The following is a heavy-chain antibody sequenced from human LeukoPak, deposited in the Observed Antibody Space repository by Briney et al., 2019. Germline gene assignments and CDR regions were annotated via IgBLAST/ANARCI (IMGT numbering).Heavy chain of an antibody. Sequence: GGSLRLSCAASGFTFRNYGMHWVRQAPGKGLEWVAVIWYDGGNKYYADSVKGRFTISRHNSKNILFLQMDSLRAEDTAVYYCARVNDQLDYWGQGTLVTVSS. V-gene: IGHV3-33*01. D-gene: IGHD1-1*01. CDR1: GFTFRNYG. CDR2: IWYDGGNK. J-gene: IGHJ4*02. CDR3: ARVNDQLDY.